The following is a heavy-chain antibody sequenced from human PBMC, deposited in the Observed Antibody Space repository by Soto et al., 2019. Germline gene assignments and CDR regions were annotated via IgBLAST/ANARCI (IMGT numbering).Heavy chain of an antibody. CDR1: GFTFSSYG. J-gene: IGHJ4*02. CDR2: IWYDGSNK. CDR3: ARDLNDFWSGYLSLDY. V-gene: IGHV3-33*01. Sequence: QVQLVESGGGVVQPGRSLRLSCAASGFTFSSYGMHWVRQAPGKGLEWVAVIWYDGSNKYYADSVKGRFTISRDNSKNTRYLQMNSLRAEDTAVYYCARDLNDFWSGYLSLDYWGQGTLVTVSS. D-gene: IGHD3-3*01.